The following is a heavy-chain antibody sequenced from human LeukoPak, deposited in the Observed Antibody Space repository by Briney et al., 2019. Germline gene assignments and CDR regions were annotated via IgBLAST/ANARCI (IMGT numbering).Heavy chain of an antibody. D-gene: IGHD5-12*01. CDR3: AKGNSEWLIPEN. CDR1: GFTFSSYG. CDR2: IRYDGSNK. Sequence: PGGSLRLSCAASGFTFSSYGMHWVRQAPGKGLEWVAFIRYDGSNKYYADSVKGRFTISRDNSKNTLYLQMNSLRAEDTAVYHSAKGNSEWLIPENWGQGTLVTVSS. V-gene: IGHV3-30*02. J-gene: IGHJ4*02.